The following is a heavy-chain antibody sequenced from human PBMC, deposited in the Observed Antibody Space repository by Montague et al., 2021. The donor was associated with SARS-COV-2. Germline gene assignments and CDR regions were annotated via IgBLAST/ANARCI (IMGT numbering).Heavy chain of an antibody. D-gene: IGHD6-19*01. V-gene: IGHV4-31*03. CDR2: IYYSGST. J-gene: IGHJ3*02. Sequence: TLSLTCTVSGGSINSGGYYWSWIRQHPGKGLEWIGYIYYSGSTYYXXXPKSRLTISVDTSKNQFSLKLSSVTAADTAVYYCARVHFVSSGWYPDAFDIWGQGTMVTVSS. CDR3: ARVHFVSSGWYPDAFDI. CDR1: GGSINSGGYY.